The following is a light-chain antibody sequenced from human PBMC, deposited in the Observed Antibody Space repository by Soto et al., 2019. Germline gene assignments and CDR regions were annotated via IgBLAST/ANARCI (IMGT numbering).Light chain of an antibody. CDR1: SSDVGGYNY. CDR2: EVS. Sequence: QSVLTQPPSASGSPGQSVTISCTGTSSDVGGYNYVSWYQQHPGKAPKLMIYEVSKRPSGVPDRFSGSKSGNMASLTVSGLQAEDEADYYCSSYAGSNTVVLGGGTKRTVL. J-gene: IGLJ2*01. CDR3: SSYAGSNTVV. V-gene: IGLV2-8*01.